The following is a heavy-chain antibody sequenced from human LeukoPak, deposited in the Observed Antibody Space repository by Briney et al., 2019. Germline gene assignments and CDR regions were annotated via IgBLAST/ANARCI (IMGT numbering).Heavy chain of an antibody. Sequence: ASVKVSCKASGYTFTSSGINWVRQAPGQGLEGMGLISAYNGNTNYAQKLQGRVTMTTDTYTRTAYMELRSLRSDDTAVYYCARVHGSSSYAFVDYYYYYMDVWGKGTTVTVSS. V-gene: IGHV1-18*01. CDR3: ARVHGSSSYAFVDYYYYYMDV. J-gene: IGHJ6*03. CDR2: ISAYNGNT. D-gene: IGHD3-10*01. CDR1: GYTFTSSG.